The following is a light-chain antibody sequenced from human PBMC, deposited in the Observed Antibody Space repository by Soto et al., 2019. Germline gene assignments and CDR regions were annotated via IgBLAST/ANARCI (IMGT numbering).Light chain of an antibody. CDR3: ASWDDSLSAPSVV. J-gene: IGLJ2*01. CDR1: SSNIGSNY. V-gene: IGLV1-47*01. Sequence: QSVLTQPPSASGTPGQRVTISCSGSSSNIGSNYVYWYQHLPGTAPKLLIYKNNQRPSGVPDRFSGSKSGTSASLAISGLRSADEADYYCASWDDSLSAPSVVFGGGTK. CDR2: KNN.